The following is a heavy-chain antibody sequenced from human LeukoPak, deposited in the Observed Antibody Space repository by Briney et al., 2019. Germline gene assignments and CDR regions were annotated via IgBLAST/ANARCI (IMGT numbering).Heavy chain of an antibody. CDR1: GYTFTSYY. CDR2: INPSAGST. D-gene: IGHD1-26*01. CDR3: ARGWELLHSLEGWFDP. Sequence: SVKVSCKASGYTFTSYYMHWVRQAPGQGLEWMGIINPSAGSTSYAQKFQGRDTMTRGTSTSTVYMELSSLRSEDTAVYYCARGWELLHSLEGWFDPWGQGTLVTVSA. J-gene: IGHJ5*02. V-gene: IGHV1-46*01.